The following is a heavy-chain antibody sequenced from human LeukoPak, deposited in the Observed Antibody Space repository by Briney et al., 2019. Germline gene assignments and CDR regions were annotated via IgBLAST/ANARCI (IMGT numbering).Heavy chain of an antibody. CDR1: GFTFSSYS. CDR2: IYSGGST. V-gene: IGHV3-66*01. Sequence: GGSLRLSCAASGFTFSSYSMNWVRQAPGKGLEWVSVIYSGGSTYYADSVKGRFTISRDNSKNMLYLQMNSLRAEDTAVYYCARDRKAVAGQYYFDYWGQGTLVTVSS. D-gene: IGHD6-19*01. J-gene: IGHJ4*02. CDR3: ARDRKAVAGQYYFDY.